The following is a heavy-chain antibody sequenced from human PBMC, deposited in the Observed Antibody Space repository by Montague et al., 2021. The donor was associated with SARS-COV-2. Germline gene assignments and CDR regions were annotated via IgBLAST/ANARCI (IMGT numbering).Heavy chain of an antibody. J-gene: IGHJ5*01. Sequence: SETLSLTCTMSGGSITYSSYYWDWIRLPPGKGLEWIGSIYYSGTAYYNASLKSRVTMSLDMSKNQLSLRLKSTTAADTAVCFCARASFYYGSGSHYNNWFDSWGQGTVVTVSS. CDR1: GGSITYSSYY. D-gene: IGHD3-10*01. CDR2: IYYSGTA. V-gene: IGHV4-39*07. CDR3: ARASFYYGSGSHYNNWFDS.